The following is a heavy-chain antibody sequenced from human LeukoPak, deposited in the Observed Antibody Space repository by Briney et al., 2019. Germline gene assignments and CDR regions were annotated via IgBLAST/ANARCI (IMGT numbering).Heavy chain of an antibody. D-gene: IGHD3-10*01. CDR1: VFAFPRSV. J-gene: IGHJ3*02. Sequence: SVKVSCKASVFAFPRSVMQWVRQARGQRLEWIGWVVVGSGNTNYAQKFQERVTITRDMSTSTAYMELSSLRSEDTAVYYCAADLGPYGDHGIWGQGTMVTVSS. CDR2: VVVGSGNT. CDR3: AADLGPYGDHGI. V-gene: IGHV1-58*02.